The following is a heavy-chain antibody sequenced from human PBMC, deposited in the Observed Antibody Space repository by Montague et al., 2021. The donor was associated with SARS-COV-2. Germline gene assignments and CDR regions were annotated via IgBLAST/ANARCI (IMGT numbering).Heavy chain of an antibody. CDR2: IYYSGST. D-gene: IGHD3-9*01. CDR1: GGSISSGGYY. J-gene: IGHJ6*02. CDR3: ARYEGYDDSLTGYSTPYYYYGMDV. V-gene: IGHV4-31*03. Sequence: TLSLTCTVSGGSISSGGYYWSWIRQHPGKGLEWNGYIYYSGSTYYNPSLKSRVTISVDTSKNQLSLKLSSVTAADTAVYYCARYEGYDDSLTGYSTPYYYYGMDVWGQGTTVTVSS.